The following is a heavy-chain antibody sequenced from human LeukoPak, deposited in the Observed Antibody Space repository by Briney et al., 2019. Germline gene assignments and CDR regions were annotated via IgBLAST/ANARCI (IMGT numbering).Heavy chain of an antibody. Sequence: ASVKISCKASGYTFTSYAMHWVRQAPGQRLEWMGWINAGNGNTKYSQKFQGRVTITRDTSASTAYMELSSLRSEDTAVYYCARDEELGIVGAFDIWGQGTMVTVSS. V-gene: IGHV1-3*01. J-gene: IGHJ3*02. CDR3: ARDEELGIVGAFDI. CDR1: GYTFTSYA. D-gene: IGHD1-26*01. CDR2: INAGNGNT.